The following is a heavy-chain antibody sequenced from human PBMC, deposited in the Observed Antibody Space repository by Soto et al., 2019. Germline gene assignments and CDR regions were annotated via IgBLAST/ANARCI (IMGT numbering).Heavy chain of an antibody. V-gene: IGHV3-23*01. J-gene: IGHJ4*02. Sequence: EVQLLQSGGGLVQPGGSLRLSCAASGFTFTSYSMTWVRQTPGKGLEWVAAVNPGGYSTYYADSVKGRFTISRDNSNKPLDLQMNSLRAEDTAVYYCAKDLRAGSGYDCDYRDQGTLVTVSS. CDR1: GFTFTSYS. D-gene: IGHD5-12*01. CDR2: VNPGGYST. CDR3: AKDLRAGSGYDCDY.